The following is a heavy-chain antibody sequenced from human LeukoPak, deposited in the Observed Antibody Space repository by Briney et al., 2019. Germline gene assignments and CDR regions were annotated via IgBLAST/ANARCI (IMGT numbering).Heavy chain of an antibody. CDR1: GGSFSGYY. CDR2: INHSGST. Sequence: SETLSLTCAVYGGSFSGYYWSWIRQPPGKGLEWIGEINHSGSTNYNPSLKSRVTISVHTSKNQFSLKLSSVTATDTAVYYCARVDDFWSVYYVPYGMDVWGQGTTVTVSS. CDR3: ARVDDFWSVYYVPYGMDV. V-gene: IGHV4-34*01. J-gene: IGHJ6*02. D-gene: IGHD3-3*01.